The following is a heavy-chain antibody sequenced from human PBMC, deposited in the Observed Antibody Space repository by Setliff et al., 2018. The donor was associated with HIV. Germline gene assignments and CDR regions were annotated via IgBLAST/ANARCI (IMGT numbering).Heavy chain of an antibody. V-gene: IGHV4-39*01. J-gene: IGHJ4*02. CDR3: ARLAIPAATTDY. CDR2: IYYSGST. D-gene: IGHD2-2*01. CDR1: GGSISSSSYY. Sequence: SETLSLTCTVSGGSISSSSYYWGWIRQPPGKGLEWIGSIYYSGSTYYNPSLKSRVTISVDTSKNQFSLKLSSVTAADTAVYYCARLAIPAATTDYWGQGTLVTVSS.